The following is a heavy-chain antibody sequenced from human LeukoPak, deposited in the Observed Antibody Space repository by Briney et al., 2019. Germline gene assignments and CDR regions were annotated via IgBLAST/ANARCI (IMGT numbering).Heavy chain of an antibody. CDR2: IYHSGSY. CDR3: ARERPLITFGGVIVIEDY. J-gene: IGHJ4*02. Sequence: PSETLSLTCAVSGGSISIGGYSWSWIRQPPGKGLVWIGYIYHSGSYYYNPSLKSRVTISVGRSKNQFSLKLSSVTAADTAVYYCARERPLITFGGVIVIEDYWGQGTLVTVSP. V-gene: IGHV4-30-2*01. D-gene: IGHD3-16*02. CDR1: GGSISIGGYS.